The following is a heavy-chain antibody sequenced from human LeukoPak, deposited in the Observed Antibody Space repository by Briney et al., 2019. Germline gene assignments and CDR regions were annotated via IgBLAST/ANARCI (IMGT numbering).Heavy chain of an antibody. J-gene: IGHJ4*02. CDR2: IYHSGST. CDR3: ARALDYGGNSVGIDY. D-gene: IGHD4-23*01. CDR1: GYSISSGYY. V-gene: IGHV4-38-2*02. Sequence: PSETLSLTCTVSGYSISSGYYWGWIRQPPGKGLEWIGSIYHSGSTHYNPSLKSRVTISVDTSKNQFSLKLSSVTAADTAVYYCARALDYGGNSVGIDYWGQGTLATVSS.